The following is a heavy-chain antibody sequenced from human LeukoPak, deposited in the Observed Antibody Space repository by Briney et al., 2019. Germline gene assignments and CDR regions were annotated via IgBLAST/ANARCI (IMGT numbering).Heavy chain of an antibody. CDR3: ARDGNSGSYHGFFDY. CDR1: GFTVSSNY. CDR2: IYTGGTT. V-gene: IGHV3-66*01. D-gene: IGHD1-26*01. J-gene: IGHJ4*02. Sequence: PGGSLRLSCAASGFTVSSNYMSWVRQAPGKGLEWVSIIYTGGTTYYADSVKDRFTVSRDNSKNTLFLQMNSQRAEDTAVYYCARDGNSGSYHGFFDYWGQGTLVTVSS.